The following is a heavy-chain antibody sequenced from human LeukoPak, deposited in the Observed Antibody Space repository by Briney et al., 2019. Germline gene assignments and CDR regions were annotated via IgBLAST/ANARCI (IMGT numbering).Heavy chain of an antibody. Sequence: ASVKVSCKASGGTFSSYAISWVRQAPGQGLEWMGRIIPIFGTANYAQKFQGRVTITTDESTSTAYMELSSLRSEDTAVYYCALGRDRYNDYAFDIWGQGTMVTVSS. CDR1: GGTFSSYA. J-gene: IGHJ3*02. CDR3: ALGRDRYNDYAFDI. D-gene: IGHD5-24*01. V-gene: IGHV1-69*05. CDR2: IIPIFGTA.